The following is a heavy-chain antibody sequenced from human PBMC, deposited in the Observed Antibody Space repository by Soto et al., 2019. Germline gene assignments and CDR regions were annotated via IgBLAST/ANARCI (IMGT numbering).Heavy chain of an antibody. CDR2: ISSSSSTI. J-gene: IGHJ6*02. CDR1: GFTFSSYS. V-gene: IGHV3-48*02. Sequence: GGSLRLSCAASGFTFSSYSMNWVRQAPGKGLEWVSYISSSSSTIYYADSVKGRFTISRDNAKNSLYLQMNSLRDEDTAVYYCARDNSYYDFWSGVTGGIYYYGMDVWGQGTTVTVSS. D-gene: IGHD3-3*01. CDR3: ARDNSYYDFWSGVTGGIYYYGMDV.